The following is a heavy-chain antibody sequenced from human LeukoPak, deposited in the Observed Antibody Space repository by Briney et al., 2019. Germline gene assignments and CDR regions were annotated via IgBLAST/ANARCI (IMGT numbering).Heavy chain of an antibody. CDR1: GGTFSGYA. D-gene: IGHD2-15*01. CDR2: IIPIFGTA. CDR3: ARESLPIVVVVAATSGLDY. J-gene: IGHJ4*02. Sequence: ASVKVSCKASGGTFSGYAISWVRQAPGQGLEWMGGIIPIFGTANYAQKFQGRVTITADESTSTAYMELSSLRSEDTAVYYCARESLPIVVVVAATSGLDYWGQGTLVTVSS. V-gene: IGHV1-69*01.